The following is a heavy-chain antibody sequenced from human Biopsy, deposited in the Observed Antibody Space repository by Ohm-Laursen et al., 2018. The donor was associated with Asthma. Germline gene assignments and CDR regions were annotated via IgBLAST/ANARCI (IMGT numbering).Heavy chain of an antibody. D-gene: IGHD6-13*01. CDR2: IYSGGTS. CDR3: ARGDSSSWSHYYFDY. V-gene: IGHV3-53*01. Sequence: SLRLSCAAPGFAVSRDYMFWVRQAPGKGLEWVSVIYSGGTSHTADSVRGRFTISRDYSKNTLYLQMHSLRAEDTADYYCARGDSSSWSHYYFDYWGQGTLVTVSS. J-gene: IGHJ4*02. CDR1: GFAVSRDY.